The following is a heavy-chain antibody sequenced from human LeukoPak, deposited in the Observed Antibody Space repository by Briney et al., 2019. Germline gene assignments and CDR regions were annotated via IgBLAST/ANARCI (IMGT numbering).Heavy chain of an antibody. CDR3: AKTALAVAGIVPVESELVF. Sequence: GGSLRLSCAASGFTFDDYAMSWVRLAPGKGLEWISVISGSGGRTDYADPVKGRFTISRDNSKNTLYLQMNSLRAEDTAVYYCAKTALAVAGIVPVESELVFLGQGTLVTVSS. CDR1: GFTFDDYA. V-gene: IGHV3-23*01. J-gene: IGHJ4*02. CDR2: ISGSGGRT. D-gene: IGHD6-19*01.